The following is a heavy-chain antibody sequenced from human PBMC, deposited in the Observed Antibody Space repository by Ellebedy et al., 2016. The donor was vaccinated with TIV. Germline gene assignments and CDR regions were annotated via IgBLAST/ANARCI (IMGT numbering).Heavy chain of an antibody. CDR2: LSGGGVST. J-gene: IGHJ6*02. V-gene: IGHV3-23*01. D-gene: IGHD5-24*01. Sequence: GESLKISXAASGFTFSSYAMSWVRQAPGEGLEWVSALSGGGVSTYYADSVKGRFTISRDNSKNTLYLQMNSLRAEDTAVYYCAKDLGDGYNLNYYGMDVWGQGTTVTVSS. CDR3: AKDLGDGYNLNYYGMDV. CDR1: GFTFSSYA.